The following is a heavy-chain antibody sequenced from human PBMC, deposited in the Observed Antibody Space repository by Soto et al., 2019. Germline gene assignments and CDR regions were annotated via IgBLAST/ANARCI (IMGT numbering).Heavy chain of an antibody. Sequence: QVQLVQSGAEVKKPGSSVKVSCKPSGGTFSSYAISWVRQAPGQGLEWMGGIIPIFGTAKYAQKFQGRVTITTIERTIXAYMELRSLRSADTAVYYCAGAPDQYYYGSGLFDPWGQGTLVTVSS. CDR1: GGTFSSYA. D-gene: IGHD3-10*01. CDR3: AGAPDQYYYGSGLFDP. CDR2: IIPIFGTA. V-gene: IGHV1-69*05. J-gene: IGHJ5*02.